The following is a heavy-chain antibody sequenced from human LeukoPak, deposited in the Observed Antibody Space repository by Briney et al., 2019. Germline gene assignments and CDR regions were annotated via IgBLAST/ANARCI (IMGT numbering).Heavy chain of an antibody. CDR3: AKDLVGAPQFDY. Sequence: PGGSLRLSCAASGFTFSSYGMHWVRQAPGKGLEWVAVISYDGSNKCYADSVKGRFTISRDNSKNALYLQMNSLRAEDTAVYYCAKDLVGAPQFDYWGQGTLVTVSS. V-gene: IGHV3-30*18. CDR1: GFTFSSYG. CDR2: ISYDGSNK. J-gene: IGHJ4*02. D-gene: IGHD1-26*01.